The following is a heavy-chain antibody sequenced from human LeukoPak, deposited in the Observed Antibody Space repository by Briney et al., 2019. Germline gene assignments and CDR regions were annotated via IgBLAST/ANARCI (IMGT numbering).Heavy chain of an antibody. CDR3: ARVVAVAGTRPNYYYYYGMDV. J-gene: IGHJ6*02. Sequence: ASVKVSCKASGYTFTDYGLSWVRQAPGQGLEWMGWINPNSGGTNYAQKFQGRVTMTRDTSISTAYMELSRLRSDDTAVYYCARVVAVAGTRPNYYYYYGMDVWGQGTTVTVSS. CDR2: INPNSGGT. D-gene: IGHD6-19*01. CDR1: GYTFTDYG. V-gene: IGHV1-2*02.